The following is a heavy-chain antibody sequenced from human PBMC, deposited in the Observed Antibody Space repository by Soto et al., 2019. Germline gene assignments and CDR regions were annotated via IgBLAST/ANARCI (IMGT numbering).Heavy chain of an antibody. Sequence: PGGSLRLSCAASGFTFSNAWMSWARQAPGKGLEWVGRIKSKTDGGTTDYAAPVKGRFTISRGDSKNTLYLQMNSLKTEDTAVYYCTTESGYSSNWFDPWGQGTLVTVSS. CDR1: GFTFSNAW. V-gene: IGHV3-15*01. J-gene: IGHJ5*02. D-gene: IGHD3-9*01. CDR3: TTESGYSSNWFDP. CDR2: IKSKTDGGTT.